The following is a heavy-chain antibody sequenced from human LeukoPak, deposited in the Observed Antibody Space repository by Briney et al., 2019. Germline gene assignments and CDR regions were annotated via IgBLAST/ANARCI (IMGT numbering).Heavy chain of an antibody. CDR1: GGTFSSYA. CDR3: ARYYYDSSGYVYHAHWFDP. J-gene: IGHJ5*02. Sequence: ASVTVSCKASGGTFSSYAISWERLAPGQGLELMGVLIPIFGTANYAQKFQGRVTITTDESTSTAYMELSSLRSEDTAVYYCARYYYDSSGYVYHAHWFDPWGQGTLVTVSS. D-gene: IGHD3-22*01. CDR2: LIPIFGTA. V-gene: IGHV1-69*05.